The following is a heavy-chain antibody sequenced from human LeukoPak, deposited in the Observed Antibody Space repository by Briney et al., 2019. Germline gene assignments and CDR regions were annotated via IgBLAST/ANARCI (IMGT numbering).Heavy chain of an antibody. CDR3: ARCSAARIEAFDI. CDR2: IYPGDSDT. D-gene: IGHD6-6*01. J-gene: IGHJ3*02. CDR1: GYSFTSYW. V-gene: IGHV5-51*01. Sequence: GESLKISCKGSGYSFTSYWIGWVRQMPGKGLEWMGIIYPGDSDTRYSPSFQGQVTISADKSISTAYLQWSSLKASDTAMYYCARCSAARIEAFDIWGQGTMVTVSS.